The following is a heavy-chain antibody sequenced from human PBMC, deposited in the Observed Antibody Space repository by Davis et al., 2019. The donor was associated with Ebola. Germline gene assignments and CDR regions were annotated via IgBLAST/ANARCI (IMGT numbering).Heavy chain of an antibody. D-gene: IGHD3-9*01. CDR3: ARDSKRYFDWQIDY. J-gene: IGHJ4*02. V-gene: IGHV3-11*01. Sequence: GESLKISCAASGFPFSTYAMSWVRQAPGKGLEWVSYISSYGTTIYYADSVKGRFTISRDNAKNSLYLQMNSLRAEDTAVYYCARDSKRYFDWQIDYWGQGTLVTVSS. CDR1: GFPFSTYA. CDR2: ISSYGTTI.